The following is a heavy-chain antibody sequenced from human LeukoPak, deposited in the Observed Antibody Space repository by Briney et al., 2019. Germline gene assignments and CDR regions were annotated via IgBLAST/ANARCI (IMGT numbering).Heavy chain of an antibody. CDR2: ISSSSSYI. D-gene: IGHD6-19*01. CDR3: ARGEGGAVAGFADY. CDR1: GFTFSSYS. V-gene: IGHV3-21*01. Sequence: KPGGSLRLSCAASGFTFSSYSMNWVRQAPGKGLEWVSSISSSSSYIYYADSVKGRFTISRDNAKNSLYLQMNSLRAEDTAVYYCARGEGGAVAGFADYWGQGTLVTVSS. J-gene: IGHJ4*02.